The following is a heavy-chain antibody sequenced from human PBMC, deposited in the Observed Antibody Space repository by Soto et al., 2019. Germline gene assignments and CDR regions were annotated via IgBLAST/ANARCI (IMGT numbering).Heavy chain of an antibody. D-gene: IGHD6-13*01. Sequence: QVQLVESGGGAVQPGRSLRLACAASGFIFNSYSMYWVRQAPGKGLEWVVVISHDGNKMYYADSVKGRFTISRDNSKNTVYLQMNTLRREDTALYYCARTAAAGFKVPRLDYWGQGTRVTVSS. J-gene: IGHJ4*02. CDR1: GFIFNSYS. CDR2: ISHDGNKM. V-gene: IGHV3-30*04. CDR3: ARTAAAGFKVPRLDY.